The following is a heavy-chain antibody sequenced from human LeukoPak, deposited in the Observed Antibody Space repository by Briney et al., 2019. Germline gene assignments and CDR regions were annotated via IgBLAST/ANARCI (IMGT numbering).Heavy chain of an antibody. D-gene: IGHD2-2*01. CDR3: ARDGSTRGPLDV. CDR1: GFTFSSYG. CDR2: IWYDGSNK. J-gene: IGHJ6*02. Sequence: PGRSLRLSCAASGFTFSSYGMHWVRQAPGKGLEWVAVIWYDGSNKYYADSVKGRFTISRDNSKNTLYLQMNSLRAEDTAVYYCARDGSTRGPLDVWGRGTTVTVSS. V-gene: IGHV3-33*01.